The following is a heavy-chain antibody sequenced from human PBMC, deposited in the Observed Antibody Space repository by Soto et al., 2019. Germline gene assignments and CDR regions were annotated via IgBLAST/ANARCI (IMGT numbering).Heavy chain of an antibody. Sequence: SETLSLTCAVYGGSFSGYYWSWIRQPPGKGLEWIGKINHSGSTNYKSSLKSRVTISVDTSKNQFSLKLSSVTAADTAAYYCARGGRFSLLWPFDPWGQGTLVTVSS. CDR3: ARGGRFSLLWPFDP. D-gene: IGHD2-21*01. CDR2: INHSGST. V-gene: IGHV4-34*01. J-gene: IGHJ5*02. CDR1: GGSFSGYY.